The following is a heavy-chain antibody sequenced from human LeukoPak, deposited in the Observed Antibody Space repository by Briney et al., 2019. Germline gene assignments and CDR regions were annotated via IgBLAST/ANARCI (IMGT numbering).Heavy chain of an antibody. CDR3: ARETSSSWYGTLYYYYYYMDV. D-gene: IGHD6-13*01. CDR2: IYTSGST. J-gene: IGHJ6*03. Sequence: SQTLSLTCTVSGGSISSGSYYWSWIRQPAGKGLEWIGRIYTSGSTNYNPSLKSRVTISVDTSKNQFSLKLSSVTAADAAVYYCARETSSSWYGTLYYYYYYMDVWGKGTTVTVSS. V-gene: IGHV4-61*02. CDR1: GGSISSGSYY.